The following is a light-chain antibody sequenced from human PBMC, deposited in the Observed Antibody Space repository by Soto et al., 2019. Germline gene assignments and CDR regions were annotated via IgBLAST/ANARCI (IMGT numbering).Light chain of an antibody. J-gene: IGLJ3*02. CDR1: SSDVGGYNY. CDR3: SSYTSSSTPWV. Sequence: QSALTQPASVSGSPGQSMTISCTGTSSDVGGYNYVSWYQQHPGKAPKLMIYEVTNRPSGVSNRFSGSKSGNTASLTISGLQAEDEADYYCSSYTSSSTPWVFGGGTKRTVL. CDR2: EVT. V-gene: IGLV2-14*01.